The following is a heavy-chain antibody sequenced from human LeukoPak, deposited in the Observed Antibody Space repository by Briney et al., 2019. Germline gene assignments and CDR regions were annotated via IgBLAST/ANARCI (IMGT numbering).Heavy chain of an antibody. J-gene: IGHJ4*02. D-gene: IGHD5-18*01. CDR3: ARGGGSYGFDY. Sequence: SETLSLTCAVSGGSISSSNWWSWVRQPPGKGLEWIGEIYHSGSTNYNPSLKSRVTISVDTSKNQFSLKLSSVTAADTAVYYCARGGGSYGFDYWGQGTLVTVSS. CDR1: GGSISSSNW. CDR2: IYHSGST. V-gene: IGHV4-4*02.